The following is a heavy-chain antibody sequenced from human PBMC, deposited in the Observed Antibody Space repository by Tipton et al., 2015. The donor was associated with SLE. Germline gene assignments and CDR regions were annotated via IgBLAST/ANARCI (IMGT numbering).Heavy chain of an antibody. J-gene: IGHJ3*02. D-gene: IGHD2-15*01. Sequence: QLVQSGGGLVQHGGSLRLSCAASGFTVSSNYMSWVRQATGKGLAWVSVIYSGGSTYYADSVKGRFTISRDNSKNTLYLQMNSLRAEGTAVYYCARDRYCSGGSCTDAFDIWGQGTMVTVSS. CDR2: IYSGGST. CDR1: GFTVSSNY. V-gene: IGHV3-66*01. CDR3: ARDRYCSGGSCTDAFDI.